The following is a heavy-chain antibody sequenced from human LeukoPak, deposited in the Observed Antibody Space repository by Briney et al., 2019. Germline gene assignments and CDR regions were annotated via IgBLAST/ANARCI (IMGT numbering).Heavy chain of an antibody. CDR2: IKQDGSEK. D-gene: IGHD3-3*01. CDR1: GFTFSRYW. J-gene: IGHJ4*02. V-gene: IGHV3-7*04. CDR3: TRDVLLHPGDDY. Sequence: AGGSLRLSCAASGFTFSRYWMTWVRRAPGKGLEWVANIKQDGSEKYYVDSVKGRFTVSRDNAKNSLYLQMNSLRAEDTAVYYCTRDVLLHPGDDYWGQGTLVTVSS.